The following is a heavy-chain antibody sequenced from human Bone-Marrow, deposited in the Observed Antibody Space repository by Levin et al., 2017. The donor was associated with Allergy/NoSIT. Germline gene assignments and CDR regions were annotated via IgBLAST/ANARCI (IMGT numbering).Heavy chain of an antibody. Sequence: HPGGSLRLSCADSGLSFSVYWMTWVRQAPGKGLEWVANINQDGSETYYVDSVKGRFTISRDNAKNSLYLQLNSLRAEDTAVYYCARGGSDSSWYWVYWGQGTLVTVSS. D-gene: IGHD6-13*01. CDR3: ARGGSDSSWYWVY. CDR2: INQDGSET. V-gene: IGHV3-7*01. J-gene: IGHJ4*02. CDR1: GLSFSVYW.